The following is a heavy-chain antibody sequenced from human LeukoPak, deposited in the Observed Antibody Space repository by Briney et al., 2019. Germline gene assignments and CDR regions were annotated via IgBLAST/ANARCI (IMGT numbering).Heavy chain of an antibody. CDR2: IYYSGTT. J-gene: IGHJ5*02. Sequence: SQTLSLTCTVSGGSIRSGSFWAWIRQHPGKGLEWIGYIYYSGTTYYKPSLKSRVSISIDTSKNQFALKLSSVTAADTAVYYCARDQGGVVRGVIDWFDPWGQGALVTVSS. CDR3: ARDQGGVVRGVIDWFDP. D-gene: IGHD3-10*01. CDR1: GGSIRSGSF. V-gene: IGHV4-31*03.